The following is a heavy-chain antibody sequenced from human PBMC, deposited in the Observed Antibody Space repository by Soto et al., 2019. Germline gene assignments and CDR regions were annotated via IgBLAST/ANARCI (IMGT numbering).Heavy chain of an antibody. Sequence: QVQLVESGGGVVQPGRSLRLSCAASGFTFSSYAMHWVRQAPGKGLEWVAVISYDGSNKYYADSVKARFTISRDNSKNTLYLQMNSLRAEDTAVYYCARPLGYCSSTSCWGGMDVWGQGTTVTVSS. CDR1: GFTFSSYA. V-gene: IGHV3-30-3*01. D-gene: IGHD2-2*03. CDR3: ARPLGYCSSTSCWGGMDV. CDR2: ISYDGSNK. J-gene: IGHJ6*02.